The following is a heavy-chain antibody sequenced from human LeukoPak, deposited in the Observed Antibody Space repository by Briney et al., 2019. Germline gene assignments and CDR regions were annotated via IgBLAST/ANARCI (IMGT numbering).Heavy chain of an antibody. CDR3: SRGYSSGWHTSPDY. V-gene: IGHV4-39*01. CDR1: GGPISSSSYY. Sequence: SETLSLTCTVSGGPISSSSYYWGWIRQPSGKGLEWIGSIYYSGGTYYNPSLKSRVTISVDTSKNQFSLKLSSVTAADTAVYYCSRGYSSGWHTSPDYWGQGTLVTVSS. J-gene: IGHJ4*02. CDR2: IYYSGGT. D-gene: IGHD6-19*01.